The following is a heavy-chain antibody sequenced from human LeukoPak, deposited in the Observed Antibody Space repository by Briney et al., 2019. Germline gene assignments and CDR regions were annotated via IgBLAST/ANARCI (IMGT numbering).Heavy chain of an antibody. D-gene: IGHD3-3*01. CDR2: IRYDGNNK. V-gene: IGHV3-30*02. CDR1: GFTFSSYG. J-gene: IGHJ4*02. Sequence: GGSLRLSCAASGFTFSSYGMHWVRQAPGKGLEWVAFIRYDGNNKYYAVSVKGRFTISRDNSKNTLYLQMNSLRAEDTAVYYCAKVGGGGITIFGEDYWGQGTLVTVSS. CDR3: AKVGGGGITIFGEDY.